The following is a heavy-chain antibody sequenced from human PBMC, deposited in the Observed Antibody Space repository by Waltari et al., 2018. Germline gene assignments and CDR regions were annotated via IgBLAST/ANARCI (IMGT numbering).Heavy chain of an antibody. CDR3: ATLRGAAGDYGVDV. V-gene: IGHV3-74*01. Sequence: EVQLAESGGGLVQPGGSLRLSCAASGFRFNTYWMHWVRQAPGKGLVLLPRINSDGSSTDYADSVKGRFTISRDNAENTLYLQMNSLRVEDTAVYYCATLRGAAGDYGVDVWGQGTTVTVS. D-gene: IGHD6-13*01. CDR2: INSDGSST. J-gene: IGHJ6*02. CDR1: GFRFNTYW.